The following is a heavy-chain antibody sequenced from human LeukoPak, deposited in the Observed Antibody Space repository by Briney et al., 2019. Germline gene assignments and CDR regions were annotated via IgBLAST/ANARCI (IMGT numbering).Heavy chain of an antibody. CDR3: AISQGSYYDTSGYLGGDY. Sequence: ASVKVSCKASGYTFTSDYMHWVRQAPGQGLEWMGIINPSGGSTSYAQKFQGRVTMTRDMSTSTVYMELESLRSDDTAVYYCAISQGSYYDTSGYLGGDYWGQGTLVTVS. CDR2: INPSGGST. V-gene: IGHV1-46*01. J-gene: IGHJ4*02. D-gene: IGHD3-22*01. CDR1: GYTFTSDY.